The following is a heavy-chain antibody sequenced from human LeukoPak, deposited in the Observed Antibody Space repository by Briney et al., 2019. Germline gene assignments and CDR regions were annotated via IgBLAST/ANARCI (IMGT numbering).Heavy chain of an antibody. CDR1: GGSISSGGYY. D-gene: IGHD3-22*01. V-gene: IGHV4-61*08. CDR3: ARGGYYYDSSGYPAFDY. CDR2: IYYSGST. J-gene: IGHJ4*02. Sequence: PSQTLSLTCTVSGGSISSGGYYWSWIRQHPGKGLEWIGYIYYSGSTNYNPSLKSRVTISVDTSKNQFSLKLSSVTAADTAVYYCARGGYYYDSSGYPAFDYWGQGTLVTVFS.